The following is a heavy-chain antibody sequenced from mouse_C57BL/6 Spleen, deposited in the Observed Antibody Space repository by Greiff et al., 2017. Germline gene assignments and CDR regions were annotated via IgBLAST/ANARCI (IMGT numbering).Heavy chain of an antibody. Sequence: QVQLQQSGSELRSPGSSVKLSCKDFDSEVFPIAYMSWVRQKPGHGFEWIGGILPSIGRTIYGEKFEDKATLDADTLSNTAYLELNSLTSEDSAIDYCARYYGSSHWYFDVWGTGTTVTVSS. V-gene: IGHV15-2*01. J-gene: IGHJ1*03. CDR3: ARYYGSSHWYFDV. D-gene: IGHD1-1*01. CDR1: DSEVFPIAY. CDR2: ILPSIGRT.